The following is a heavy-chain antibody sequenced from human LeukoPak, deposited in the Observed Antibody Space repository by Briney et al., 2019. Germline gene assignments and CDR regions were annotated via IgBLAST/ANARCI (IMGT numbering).Heavy chain of an antibody. CDR1: GFTFSNAW. V-gene: IGHV3-15*01. J-gene: IGHJ1*01. D-gene: IGHD6-13*01. CDR3: TTAAGTLGYFQH. CDR2: IKSKTDGGTT. Sequence: GGPLRLSCAASGFTFSNAWMSWLRQAPGKGLEWVGRIKSKTDGGTTDYAAPVKGRFTISRDDSKNTLYLQMNSLKTEDTAVYYCTTAAGTLGYFQHWGQGILVTVS.